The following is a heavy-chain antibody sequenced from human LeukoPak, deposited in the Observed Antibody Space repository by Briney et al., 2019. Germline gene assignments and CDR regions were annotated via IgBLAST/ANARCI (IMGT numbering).Heavy chain of an antibody. D-gene: IGHD6-13*01. CDR1: GYTFTSYG. V-gene: IGHV1-18*01. CDR2: ISAYNGNT. Sequence: ASVKVSCKASGYTFTSYGISWVRQAPGQGLEWMGWISAYNGNTNYAQKLQGRVTMTTDTSTSTAYMELRSLRSDDTAVYYCARYVPSSSWYGTTWYYYGMDVWGQGTTVTVSS. J-gene: IGHJ6*02. CDR3: ARYVPSSSWYGTTWYYYGMDV.